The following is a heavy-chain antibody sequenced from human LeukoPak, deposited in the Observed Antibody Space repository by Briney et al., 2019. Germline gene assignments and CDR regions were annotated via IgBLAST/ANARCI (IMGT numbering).Heavy chain of an antibody. D-gene: IGHD1-26*01. V-gene: IGHV3-64*01. CDR3: ARDKRRGELAY. CDR1: GFTFSNYA. CDR2: ISSNGGST. J-gene: IGHJ4*02. Sequence: PGGSLRLSCTASGFTFSNYAMHWVRQAPGKGLEYVSAISSNGGSTYYANSVKGRFTISRDNSKNTLYLQMGSLRAEDMAVYYCARDKRRGELAYWGQGTLVTVSS.